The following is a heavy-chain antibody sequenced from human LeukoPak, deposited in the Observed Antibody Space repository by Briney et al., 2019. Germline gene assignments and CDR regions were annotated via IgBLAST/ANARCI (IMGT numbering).Heavy chain of an antibody. Sequence: PGGSLRLSCAASGFTFSTYSMSWVRQAPGKGLEWVANIKQDGSEKYYVDSVKGRFTISRDNAKNSLHLQMNSLRAEDTAVYYCATVQYNGYGFDYWGQGTLVTVSS. CDR2: IKQDGSEK. V-gene: IGHV3-7*01. D-gene: IGHD5-12*01. CDR3: ATVQYNGYGFDY. CDR1: GFTFSTYS. J-gene: IGHJ4*02.